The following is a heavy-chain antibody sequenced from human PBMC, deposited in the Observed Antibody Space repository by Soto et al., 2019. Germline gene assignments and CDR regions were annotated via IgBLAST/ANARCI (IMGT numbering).Heavy chain of an antibody. CDR2: IYYSGST. V-gene: IGHV4-39*01. CDR3: FRLGKSGDFCYRGLDV. Sequence: GLNRKPPGKGLEWIGSIYYSGSTYYNPSLKSRVTISVDTSKNQFSLKLSSVTAADTAVYNCFRLGKSGDFCYRGLDVWG. J-gene: IGHJ6*01. D-gene: IGHD2-15*01.